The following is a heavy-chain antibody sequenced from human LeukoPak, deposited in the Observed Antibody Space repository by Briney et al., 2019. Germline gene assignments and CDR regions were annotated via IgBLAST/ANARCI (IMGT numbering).Heavy chain of an antibody. CDR3: ARGTVLGGDYFDY. V-gene: IGHV4-34*01. Sequence: PSETLSLTCAVYGGSFSGYYWSWIRQPPGKELEWIGEINHSGSTNYNPSLKSRVTISVDTSKNQFSLKLSSVTAADTAVYYCARGTVLGGDYFDYWGQGTLVTVSS. J-gene: IGHJ4*02. CDR1: GGSFSGYY. CDR2: INHSGST. D-gene: IGHD2-8*01.